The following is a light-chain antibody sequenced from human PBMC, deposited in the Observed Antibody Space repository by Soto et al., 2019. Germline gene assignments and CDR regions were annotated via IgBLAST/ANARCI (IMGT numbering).Light chain of an antibody. CDR1: SSDIGSSKY. J-gene: IGLJ2*01. CDR3: SSFPSTTHVV. Sequence: QSALTQPASVSGSPGQSITISCTGTSSDIGSSKYVSWYRQNPGEVPKLMIYDVSFRPSGVSDRFSGSKSGNTASLTNSGLQAEDEGDYYCSSFPSTTHVVFGGGTQLTVL. CDR2: DVS. V-gene: IGLV2-14*03.